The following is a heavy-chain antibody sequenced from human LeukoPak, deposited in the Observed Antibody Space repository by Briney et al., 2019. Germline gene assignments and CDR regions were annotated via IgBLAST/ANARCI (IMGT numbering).Heavy chain of an antibody. D-gene: IGHD1-1*01. CDR1: GLNITTYW. J-gene: IGHJ4*02. Sequence: GGSLRLSCVASGLNITTYWMSWVRQAPGKGLEWVANIKQDGSEKYYVGSVRGRFTTSRDNAKNSLYLQMNSLRAEDTAVYYCARGTWYFDYWGQGTLVTVSS. CDR3: ARGTWYFDY. CDR2: IKQDGSEK. V-gene: IGHV3-7*04.